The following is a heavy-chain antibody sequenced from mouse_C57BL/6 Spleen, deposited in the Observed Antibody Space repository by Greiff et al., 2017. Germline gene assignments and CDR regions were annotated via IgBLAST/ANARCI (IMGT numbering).Heavy chain of an antibody. J-gene: IGHJ2*01. CDR2: ISGGGGNT. CDR1: GFTFSSYT. D-gene: IGHD4-1*01. Sequence: EVKLVESGGGLVKPGGSLKLSCAASGFTFSSYTMPWVRQTPEQRLEWVATISGGGGNTYYPDSVKGRSTISRDNAKNTLYLQMSSLRSEDSALYCCARSNWDVDYFDYWGQGTTVTVSS. V-gene: IGHV5-9*01. CDR3: ARSNWDVDYFDY.